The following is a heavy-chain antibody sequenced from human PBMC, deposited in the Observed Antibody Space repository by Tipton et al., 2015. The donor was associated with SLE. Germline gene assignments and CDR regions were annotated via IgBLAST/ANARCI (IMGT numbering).Heavy chain of an antibody. D-gene: IGHD1-26*01. Sequence: TLSLTCTVSGGSISSYYWSWIRQPPGKGLEWIGYIYTSGSTSYNPSLKSRVTISVDTSKNQFSLKLSSVTAADTAVYYCARQVGAKAFDIWGQGTMVTVSS. V-gene: IGHV4-4*08. CDR3: ARQVGAKAFDI. CDR2: IYTSGST. J-gene: IGHJ3*02. CDR1: GGSISSYY.